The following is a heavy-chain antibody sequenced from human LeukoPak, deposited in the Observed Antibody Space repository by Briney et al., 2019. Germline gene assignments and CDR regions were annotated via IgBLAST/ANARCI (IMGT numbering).Heavy chain of an antibody. CDR1: GYTFTSYY. CDR2: INPNSGAT. V-gene: IGHV1-2*02. D-gene: IGHD3-22*01. J-gene: IGHJ4*02. CDR3: ARVDYYDFHFDF. Sequence: ASVKVSCKASGYTFTSYYMHWVRQAPGQGLEWMGWINPNSGATNSAQKFQGRVTMTRDTSISTAYMELSRLRSDDAAVYYCARVDYYDFHFDFWGQGTLVTVSS.